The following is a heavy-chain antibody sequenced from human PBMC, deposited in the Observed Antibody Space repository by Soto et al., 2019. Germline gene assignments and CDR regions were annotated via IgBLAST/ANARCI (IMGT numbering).Heavy chain of an antibody. CDR3: ARVGVPYSVSTSCYALDY. V-gene: IGHV4-34*01. D-gene: IGHD2-2*01. J-gene: IGHJ4*02. CDR2: VHHSGST. Sequence: PSETLSLTCAVYGGSFSGYYWIWIRQSPEKGLEWIGQVHHSGSTNYNPSLKRRVTIWVDTSKSQFSLNLTSVTAADTAVYYCARVGVPYSVSTSCYALDYWGQGTLVTVSS. CDR1: GGSFSGYY.